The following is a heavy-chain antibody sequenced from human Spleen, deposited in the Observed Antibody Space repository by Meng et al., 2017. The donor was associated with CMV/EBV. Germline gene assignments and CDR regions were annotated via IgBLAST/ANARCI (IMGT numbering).Heavy chain of an antibody. CDR2: ISSSSSYI. D-gene: IGHD4/OR15-4a*01. V-gene: IGHV3-21*01. CDR1: GFTFSTYS. J-gene: IGHJ3*02. CDR3: ARRMRAEVLAFDI. Sequence: GESLKISCAASGFTFSTYSMNWVRQAPGKGLEWVSSISSSSSYIYYAASVQGRFTISRDNAKNSLYLQMNSLRAEDTAVYYCARRMRAEVLAFDIWGQGTMVTVSS.